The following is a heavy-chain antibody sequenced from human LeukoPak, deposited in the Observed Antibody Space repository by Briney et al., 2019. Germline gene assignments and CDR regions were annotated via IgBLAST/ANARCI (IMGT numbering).Heavy chain of an antibody. CDR1: EFTFNTYA. Sequence: GGSLRLSCAASEFTFNTYAMSWVRQAPGKGLEWVSVIYSGGSTYYADSVKGRFTISRDNSKNTLYLQMNSLRAEDTAVYYCARVRGIYVWGSYRPNWFDPWGQGTLVTVSS. J-gene: IGHJ5*02. CDR3: ARVRGIYVWGSYRPNWFDP. V-gene: IGHV3-53*01. D-gene: IGHD3-16*02. CDR2: IYSGGST.